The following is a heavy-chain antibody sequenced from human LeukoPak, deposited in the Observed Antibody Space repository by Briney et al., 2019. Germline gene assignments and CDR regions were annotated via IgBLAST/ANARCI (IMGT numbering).Heavy chain of an antibody. CDR3: AKGGAAYSYDY. J-gene: IGHJ4*02. CDR2: IKEDGSSQ. V-gene: IGHV3-7*03. D-gene: IGHD2-21*01. Sequence: GGSLRLSCVASGFTFSHSWMTWVRQAPGKGLEWVGHIKEDGSSQNYADSVKGRFTISRDNAKSSLHLQMNGLRAEDTAMYYCAKGGAAYSYDYWGQGTLVIVSS. CDR1: GFTFSHSW.